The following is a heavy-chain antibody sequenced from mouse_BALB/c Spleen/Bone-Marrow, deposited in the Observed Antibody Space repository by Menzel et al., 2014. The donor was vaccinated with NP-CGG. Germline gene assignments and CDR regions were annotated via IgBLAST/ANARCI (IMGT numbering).Heavy chain of an antibody. CDR2: ISGGSSSL. V-gene: IGHV5-17*02. CDR3: AREGGVRRGVYFDY. Sequence: EVQGVESGGGLVQPGGSRKLSCAASGFTFSNFGMHWVRQTPEKGLEGVAYISGGSSSLYYADTVKGRFTISRDNPKNTLFLQMTSLRSEDAAMYYCAREGGVRRGVYFDYWGQGTTLTVSS. CDR1: GFTFSNFG. J-gene: IGHJ2*01. D-gene: IGHD2-14*01.